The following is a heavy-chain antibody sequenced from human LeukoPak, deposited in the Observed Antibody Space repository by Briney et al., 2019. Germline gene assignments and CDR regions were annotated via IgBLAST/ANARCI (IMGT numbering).Heavy chain of an antibody. J-gene: IGHJ4*02. D-gene: IGHD6-13*01. V-gene: IGHV4-38-2*02. CDR3: ARELKGIAAAGFDY. CDR1: GYSISSGYY. Sequence: SETLSLTCTVSGYSISSGYYWGWIRQPPGKGLEWIGSIYHSGSTYYNPSLKSRVTISVDTSKNQFSLKLSSVTAADTAVYYCARELKGIAAAGFDYWGQGTLVTVSS. CDR2: IYHSGST.